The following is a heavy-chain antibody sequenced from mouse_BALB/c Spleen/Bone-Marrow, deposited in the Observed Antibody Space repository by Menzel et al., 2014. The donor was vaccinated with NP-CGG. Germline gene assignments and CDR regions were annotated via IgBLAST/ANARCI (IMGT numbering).Heavy chain of an antibody. V-gene: IGHV1-69*02. CDR3: TREGYYGSSYVDY. CDR2: IYPSDSYT. J-gene: IGHJ2*01. D-gene: IGHD1-1*01. CDR1: GYTFTSYW. Sequence: QVQLKESGAELVRPGASVKLSCKASGYTFTSYWINWVKQRPGQGLEWTGNIYPSDSYTNYNQKLKDKATLTVDKSSSTAYMQLSSPTSEDSAVYYCTREGYYGSSYVDYWGQGTTLTVSS.